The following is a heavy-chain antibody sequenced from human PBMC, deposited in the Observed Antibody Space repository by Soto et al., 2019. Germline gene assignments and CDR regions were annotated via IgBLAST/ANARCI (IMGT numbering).Heavy chain of an antibody. V-gene: IGHV1-69*13. D-gene: IGHD4-17*01. Sequence: GASVKVSCKTSGYTFTSYGISWVRQAPGQGLEWMGGIIPIFGTADYAQKFQGRVTITADESTSTAYMELSSLRSEDTAVYYCARDKNGDYDSAFDIWGQGTMVTVSS. J-gene: IGHJ3*02. CDR3: ARDKNGDYDSAFDI. CDR2: IIPIFGTA. CDR1: GYTFTSYG.